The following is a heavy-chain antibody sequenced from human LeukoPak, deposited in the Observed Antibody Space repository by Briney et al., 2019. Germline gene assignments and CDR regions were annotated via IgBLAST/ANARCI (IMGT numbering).Heavy chain of an antibody. Sequence: ASAKVSCKASGYTFTSYGISWVRQAPGQGLEWMGWISAYNGNTNYAQKLQGRVTMTTDTSTSTAYMELRSLRSDDTAVYYCAREGSKIAVAGSIDYWGQGTLVTVSS. CDR3: AREGSKIAVAGSIDY. CDR1: GYTFTSYG. CDR2: ISAYNGNT. J-gene: IGHJ4*02. V-gene: IGHV1-18*04. D-gene: IGHD6-19*01.